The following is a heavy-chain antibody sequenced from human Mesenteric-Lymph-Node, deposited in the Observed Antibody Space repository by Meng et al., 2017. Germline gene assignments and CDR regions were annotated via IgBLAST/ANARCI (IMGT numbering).Heavy chain of an antibody. D-gene: IGHD2-15*01. Sequence: GGSLRLSCAASGFSFGDFGMHWVRQSPGTGLEWVAVIWHDGGRTEYADSVKGRFTMSRDNSKNTVYLQMNSLRAEDTAVYYCARVKLGYCSGGSCYPLGYWGQGTLVTVSS. CDR2: IWHDGGRT. J-gene: IGHJ4*02. CDR3: ARVKLGYCSGGSCYPLGY. CDR1: GFSFGDFG. V-gene: IGHV3-33*01.